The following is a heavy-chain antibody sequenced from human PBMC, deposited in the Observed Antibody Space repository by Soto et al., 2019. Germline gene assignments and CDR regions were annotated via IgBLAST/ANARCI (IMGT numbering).Heavy chain of an antibody. Sequence: SETRWRTCSFCVYCIISCYYCVCRRHPPGKGLEWIGSIYHSGSTYYNPSLKSRVTISVDTSKNQFSLKLSSVTAADTAVYYCAGPGDSRRRYISKGMAVWGKGNTVNVS. D-gene: IGHD6-13*01. CDR2: IYHSGST. CDR1: VYCIISCYY. J-gene: IGHJ6*04. V-gene: IGHV4-38-2*01. CDR3: AGPGDSRRRYISKGMAV.